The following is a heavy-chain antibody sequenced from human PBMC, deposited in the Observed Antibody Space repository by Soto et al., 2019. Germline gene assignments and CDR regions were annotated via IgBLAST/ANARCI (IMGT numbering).Heavy chain of an antibody. CDR3: AREGGSYYYYGMDV. V-gene: IGHV3-74*01. J-gene: IGHJ6*02. CDR1: GFTFSSYW. Sequence: GGSLRLSCVASGFTFSSYWMHWVRQAPGKGLVWVSRINSDGSSTSYADSVKGRFTISRDNAKNTLYLQMNSLRAEDTAVYYCAREGGSYYYYGMDVWGQGTTVTVSS. CDR2: INSDGSST. D-gene: IGHD1-26*01.